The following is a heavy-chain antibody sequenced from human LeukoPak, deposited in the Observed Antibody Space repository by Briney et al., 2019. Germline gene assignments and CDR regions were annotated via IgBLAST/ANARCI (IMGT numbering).Heavy chain of an antibody. V-gene: IGHV4-61*02. Sequence: QVQLQESGPGLVKPSQTLSLTCTVSGGAISSGSYSWSWIRQPAGKGLAWIGRIYTSGSTNYNPSLKSRVTISVDTSKNQFSLKLSSVTAADTAVYYCARSLYYYYYMDVWGKGTTVTVSS. CDR3: ARSLYYYYYMDV. CDR2: IYTSGST. CDR1: GGAISSGSYS. J-gene: IGHJ6*03.